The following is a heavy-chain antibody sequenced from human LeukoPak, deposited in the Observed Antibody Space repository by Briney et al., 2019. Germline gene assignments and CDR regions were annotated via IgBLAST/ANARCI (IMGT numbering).Heavy chain of an antibody. D-gene: IGHD3-22*01. CDR1: GFTFDDYA. V-gene: IGHV3-9*01. Sequence: PGRSLRLSCAASGFTFDDYAMHWVRQAPGKGLEWVSGISWNSGSIGYADSVKGRFTISRDNAKSTLYLQMNSLRAEDTALYYCAKAHTSRIVVVTRYFDYWGQGTLVTVSS. CDR2: ISWNSGSI. J-gene: IGHJ4*02. CDR3: AKAHTSRIVVVTRYFDY.